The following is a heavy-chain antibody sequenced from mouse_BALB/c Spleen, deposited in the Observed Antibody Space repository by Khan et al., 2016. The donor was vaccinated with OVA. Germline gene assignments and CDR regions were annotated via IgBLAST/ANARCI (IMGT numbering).Heavy chain of an antibody. Sequence: VQLQQPGPELMKPGASVNISCKASGYSFTSYYIHWVKQSHGKSLEWIGYIDPFNGGTDYNQKFKGKATLTVDKSSNTAYMHRSSLTSEDSAVYYCARGTFDYWGQGTLVTVSA. J-gene: IGHJ3*01. D-gene: IGHD3-3*01. CDR2: IDPFNGGT. CDR3: ARGTFDY. CDR1: GYSFTSYY. V-gene: IGHV1S135*01.